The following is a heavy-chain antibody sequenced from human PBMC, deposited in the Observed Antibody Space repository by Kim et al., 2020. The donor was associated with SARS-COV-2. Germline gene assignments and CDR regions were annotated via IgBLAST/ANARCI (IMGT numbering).Heavy chain of an antibody. D-gene: IGHD1-26*01. Sequence: GSEDLVQGRFTTSRDNAKNSLYLQMNSLRAEDTALYYCAKDLRREIPLYYWGQGTLVTVSS. CDR3: AKDLRREIPLYY. V-gene: IGHV3-9*01. J-gene: IGHJ4*02.